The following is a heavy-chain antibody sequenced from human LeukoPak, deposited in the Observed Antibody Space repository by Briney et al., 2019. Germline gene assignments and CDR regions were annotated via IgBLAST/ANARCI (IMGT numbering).Heavy chain of an antibody. Sequence: PGGSLRLSCAASGFTFSSYWMSWIRQAPGKGLEWVANIKQDGSERYYVDSVKGRFTISRDNAKNSLYLQMSSMRAEDTAVYYCGRDRSRVYVWGEGRLVTVSS. D-gene: IGHD6-6*01. CDR3: GRDRSRVYV. J-gene: IGHJ4*02. CDR1: GFTFSSYW. CDR2: IKQDGSER. V-gene: IGHV3-7*01.